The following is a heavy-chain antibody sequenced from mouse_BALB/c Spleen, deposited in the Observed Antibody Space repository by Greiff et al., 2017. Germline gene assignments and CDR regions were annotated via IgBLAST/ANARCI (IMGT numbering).Heavy chain of an antibody. Sequence: EVKVVESGGGLVQPGGSRKLSCAASGFTFSSFGMHWVRQAPEKGLEWVAYISSGSSTIYYADTVKGRFTISRDNPKNTLFLQMTSLRSEDTAMYYCARPTLGRGGFDYWGQGTTLTVSS. D-gene: IGHD4-1*01. V-gene: IGHV5-17*02. CDR3: ARPTLGRGGFDY. CDR2: ISSGSSTI. J-gene: IGHJ2*01. CDR1: GFTFSSFG.